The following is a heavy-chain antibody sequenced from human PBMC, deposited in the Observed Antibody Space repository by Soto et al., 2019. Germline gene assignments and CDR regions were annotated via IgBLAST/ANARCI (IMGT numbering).Heavy chain of an antibody. D-gene: IGHD2-15*01. V-gene: IGHV1-69*02. CDR1: GGTFSSYT. CDR2: IIPILGIA. J-gene: IGHJ6*02. Sequence: SVKVSCKASGGTFSSYTISWVRQAPGQGLEWMGRIIPILGIANYAQKFQGRVTITADKSTSTAYMELSSLRSEDTAVYYCARRYCSGGSCSKNYYYYGMDVWG. CDR3: ARRYCSGGSCSKNYYYYGMDV.